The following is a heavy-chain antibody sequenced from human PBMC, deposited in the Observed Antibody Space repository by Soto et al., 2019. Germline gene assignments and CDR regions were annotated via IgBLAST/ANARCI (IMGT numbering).Heavy chain of an antibody. D-gene: IGHD2-21*01. Sequence: GGSLRLSCAASGFTFNTYAMNWVRQAPGKGLEWVSTVSYTGDTTYYADSVKGRFTISRDNSRNTVYLQMNSLRAEDTALYYCASRRLDYWGGTSCYAFNYWGQGTLVTVSS. CDR1: GFTFNTYA. J-gene: IGHJ4*02. CDR3: ASRRLDYWGGTSCYAFNY. V-gene: IGHV3-23*01. CDR2: VSYTGDTT.